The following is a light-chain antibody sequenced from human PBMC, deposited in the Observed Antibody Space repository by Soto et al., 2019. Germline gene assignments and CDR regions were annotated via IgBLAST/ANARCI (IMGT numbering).Light chain of an antibody. CDR2: GAS. CDR1: QSVSSRF. V-gene: IGKV3-20*01. J-gene: IGKJ2*01. CDR3: QQYGSSPYT. Sequence: EIGLTHSPGTLSLSPGERATLSCRAIQSVSSRFLAWYQQKPGQAPRLLMYGASSRATGIPDRFSGTGSGTDFTLTISRMEPEDFAVYYCQQYGSSPYTFGLGTKVDIK.